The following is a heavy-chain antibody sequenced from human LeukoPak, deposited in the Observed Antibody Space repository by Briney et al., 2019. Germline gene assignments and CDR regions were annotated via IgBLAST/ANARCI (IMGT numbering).Heavy chain of an antibody. J-gene: IGHJ5*02. V-gene: IGHV4-59*08. CDR3: ARGYSSSWYFNWFDP. CDR2: IYNSGST. Sequence: PSETLSLTCTVSGGSITNYYWSWIRQPPGKGLEWIGYIYNSGSTNYNPSLKSRVTISVDTSKNQFSLKLSSVTAADTAVYYCARGYSSSWYFNWFDPWGQGTLVTVSS. CDR1: GGSITNYY. D-gene: IGHD6-13*01.